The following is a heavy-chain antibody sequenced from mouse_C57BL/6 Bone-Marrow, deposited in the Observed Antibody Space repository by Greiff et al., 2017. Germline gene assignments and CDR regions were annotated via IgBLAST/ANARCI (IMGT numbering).Heavy chain of an antibody. Sequence: EVQLQQSGPELVKPGASVKISCKASGYTFTDYYMNWVKQSLGKSLEWIGDINPNNGGTSYNQKFKGKATLTVDKSSSTAYMELRSLTSEDSAVYYCARPPSPYYGSSRFAYWGQGTLVTVSA. V-gene: IGHV1-26*01. CDR2: INPNNGGT. D-gene: IGHD1-1*01. CDR1: GYTFTDYY. CDR3: ARPPSPYYGSSRFAY. J-gene: IGHJ3*01.